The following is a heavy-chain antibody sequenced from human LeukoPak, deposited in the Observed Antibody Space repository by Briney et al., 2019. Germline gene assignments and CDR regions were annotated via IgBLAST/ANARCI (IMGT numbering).Heavy chain of an antibody. J-gene: IGHJ6*03. Sequence: SETLSLTCTVSGGSISSSSYHWGWIRQPPGKGLEWIGSIYYSGSTYYNPSLKSRVTISVDTSKNQFSLKLSSVTAADTAVYYCARRDYYYYYMDVWGKGTTVTVSS. CDR3: ARRDYYYYYMDV. V-gene: IGHV4-39*01. CDR2: IYYSGST. CDR1: GGSISSSSYH.